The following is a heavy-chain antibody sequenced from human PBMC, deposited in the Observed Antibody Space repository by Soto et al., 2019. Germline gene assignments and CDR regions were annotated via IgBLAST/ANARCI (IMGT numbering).Heavy chain of an antibody. J-gene: IGHJ6*02. CDR2: IWYDGSNK. V-gene: IGHV3-33*01. Sequence: GGSLRLFCAASGFTFSSFGMHWVRQAPGKGLEWVAVIWYDGSNKYYADSVKGRFTISRDNSKNTLYLQMNSLRAEDTAVYYCARDLDYDSSPDYYGMDVWGQGTTVTVSS. CDR1: GFTFSSFG. D-gene: IGHD3-22*01. CDR3: ARDLDYDSSPDYYGMDV.